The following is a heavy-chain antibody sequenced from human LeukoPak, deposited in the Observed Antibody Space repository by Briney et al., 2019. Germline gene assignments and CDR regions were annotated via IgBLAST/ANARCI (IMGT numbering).Heavy chain of an antibody. Sequence: GGSLRLSCAASGFTFSNYGMHWVRQAPGKGLEWVAIISYDGSNKYYADSVKGRFTISRDNSKNTLYLQMNSLRAEDTAVYYCASAIAAAGGDYWGQGTLVTVSS. CDR1: GFTFSNYG. D-gene: IGHD6-13*01. V-gene: IGHV3-30*03. J-gene: IGHJ4*02. CDR2: ISYDGSNK. CDR3: ASAIAAAGGDY.